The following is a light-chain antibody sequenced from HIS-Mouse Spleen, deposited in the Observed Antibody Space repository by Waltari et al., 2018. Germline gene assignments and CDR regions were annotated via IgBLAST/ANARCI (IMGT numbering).Light chain of an antibody. CDR3: CSYAGSSTYWV. V-gene: IGLV2-23*01. CDR2: EGS. Sequence: QSALTQPASVSGSPGQSITISCTGTSSYVGSYNLVSRYQQHPGKAPKLMIYEGSKRPSGVSNRFSGSKSGNTASLTISGLQAEDEADYYCCSYAGSSTYWVFGGGTKLTVL. CDR1: SSYVGSYNL. J-gene: IGLJ3*02.